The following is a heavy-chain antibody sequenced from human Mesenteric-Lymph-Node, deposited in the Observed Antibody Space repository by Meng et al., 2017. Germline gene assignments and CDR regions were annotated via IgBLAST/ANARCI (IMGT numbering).Heavy chain of an antibody. J-gene: IGHJ3*02. CDR3: TSSEGTTVVTPPDAFDI. CDR2: IKTKSDGGTT. D-gene: IGHD4-23*01. Sequence: GESLKISCAASGFTFTNAWMSWVRQAPGKGLEWVGRIKTKSDGGTTEYAAAVKGRFTISRDDSKSIAYLQMNSLKTEDTAVYYCTSSEGTTVVTPPDAFDIWGQGTMVTVSS. V-gene: IGHV3-15*01. CDR1: GFTFTNAW.